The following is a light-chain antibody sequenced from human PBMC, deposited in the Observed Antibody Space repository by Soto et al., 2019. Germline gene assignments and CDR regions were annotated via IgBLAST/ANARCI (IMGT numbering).Light chain of an antibody. CDR1: QSLSSN. V-gene: IGKV3-15*01. J-gene: IGKJ2*01. CDR3: QQYSNWPPGYT. Sequence: EIVMTQSPATLSVSPGERATLSCRASQSLSSNLAWYQQKPGQSPRLLIYGASTRATGIPARFSGSGSGTEFPLTISSLQSEDFAVYYCQQYSNWPPGYTFGPGTKLEIK. CDR2: GAS.